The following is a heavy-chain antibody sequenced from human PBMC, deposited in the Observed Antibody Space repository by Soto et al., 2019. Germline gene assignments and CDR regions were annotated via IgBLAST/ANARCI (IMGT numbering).Heavy chain of an antibody. V-gene: IGHV4-31*03. CDR1: GGSIGIGGYY. CDR2: IYYSGIT. Sequence: SETLSLTCTVSGGSIGIGGYYWSCIRQHPGKGLEWIGYIYYSGITYYNPSLKSRVTISVDTSKNQFSLKLSSVTAADTAVYYCARSPGYYFDYWGQGTLVTVSS. J-gene: IGHJ4*02. CDR3: ARSPGYYFDY.